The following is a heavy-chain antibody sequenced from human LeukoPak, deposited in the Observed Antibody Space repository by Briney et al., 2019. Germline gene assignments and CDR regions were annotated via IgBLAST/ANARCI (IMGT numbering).Heavy chain of an antibody. D-gene: IGHD6-13*01. CDR3: VRGQATAWGLDY. V-gene: IGHV3-74*01. CDR1: GFAFSTNW. Sequence: GGSLRLSCAASGFAFSTNWMHWVRQAPGKGLVWVSHISTDARTITYADFVKGRFTISRDNAKNTLYPQMNSLRAEDTALYYCVRGQATAWGLDYWGQGTLVTVSS. CDR2: ISTDARTI. J-gene: IGHJ4*02.